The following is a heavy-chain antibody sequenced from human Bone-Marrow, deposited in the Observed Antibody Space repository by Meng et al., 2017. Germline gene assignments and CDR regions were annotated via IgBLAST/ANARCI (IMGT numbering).Heavy chain of an antibody. D-gene: IGHD2-8*01. Sequence: GGSLRLSCAAPGFTFSSYWMSWVRQAPGKGLEWVANIKQDGSEKYYVDSVKGRFTISRDNAKNSLYLQMNSLRAEDTAVYYCAREVNGVDYWGQGTLVTVSS. V-gene: IGHV3-7*01. J-gene: IGHJ4*02. CDR2: IKQDGSEK. CDR1: GFTFSSYW. CDR3: AREVNGVDY.